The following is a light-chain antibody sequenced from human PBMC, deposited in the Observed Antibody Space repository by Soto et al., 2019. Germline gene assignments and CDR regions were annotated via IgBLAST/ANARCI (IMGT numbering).Light chain of an antibody. CDR2: GAS. CDR1: QSVSSSY. Sequence: EIVLTQSPGTLSLSPGERATLSCRASQSVSSSYLAWYQQKPGQAPRLLIFGASYRATGIQDRFSGSGSGTDFTLTISRLEPEDFAVYYCQQYSSSPPEFTFGPGTKVDIK. V-gene: IGKV3-20*01. CDR3: QQYSSSPPEFT. J-gene: IGKJ3*01.